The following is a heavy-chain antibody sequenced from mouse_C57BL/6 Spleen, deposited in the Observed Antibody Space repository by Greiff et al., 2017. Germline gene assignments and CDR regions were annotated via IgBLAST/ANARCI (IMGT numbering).Heavy chain of an antibody. CDR3: ARGGGNYYAMDY. J-gene: IGHJ4*01. CDR1: GYAFTNYL. D-gene: IGHD1-1*02. V-gene: IGHV1-54*01. CDR2: INPGSGGT. Sequence: VQLQESGAELVRPGTSVKVSCKASGYAFTNYLIEWVKQRPGPGLEWIGVINPGSGGTNYNEKFKGKATLTADKSSSTAYMQLSSLTSEDSAVYFCARGGGNYYAMDYWGQGTSVTVSS.